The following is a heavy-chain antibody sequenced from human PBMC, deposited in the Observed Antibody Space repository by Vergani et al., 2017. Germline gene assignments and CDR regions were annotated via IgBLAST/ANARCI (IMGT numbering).Heavy chain of an antibody. V-gene: IGHV4-59*02. J-gene: IGHJ5*02. CDR2: LSTTGGA. CDR1: GVSVTDYN. CDR3: AGDTDSWQRADR. Sequence: QAQLQESGPGLVKPSETLSLTCHVFGVSVTDYNCNWIRQAPGKGLEGIGSLSTTGGATHASHNPSLKSRVSISVDTSKSQFSLRLTSVTAAGSAIYFCAGDTDSWQRADRWGQGLLVSVSS. D-gene: IGHD6-13*01.